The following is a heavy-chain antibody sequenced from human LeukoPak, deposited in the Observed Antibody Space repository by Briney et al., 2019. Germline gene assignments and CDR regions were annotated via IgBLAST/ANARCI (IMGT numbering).Heavy chain of an antibody. V-gene: IGHV3-30*02. J-gene: IGHJ4*02. CDR2: IRYDGSNK. D-gene: IGHD2-15*01. CDR3: AKSHCATVTCSYDD. Sequence: GGSLRLSCAASGFTFSGYDMHWVRQAPGKGLEWVACIRYDGSNKYYADSVKGRFTISRDNSKNTLYLQMNSLRAEDTAVYYCAKSHCATVTCSYDDWGQGTLVTVSA. CDR1: GFTFSGYD.